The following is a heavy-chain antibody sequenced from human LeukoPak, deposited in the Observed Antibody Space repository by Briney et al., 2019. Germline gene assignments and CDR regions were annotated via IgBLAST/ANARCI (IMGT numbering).Heavy chain of an antibody. CDR1: GFTFSSYS. D-gene: IGHD3-10*01. J-gene: IGHJ4*02. Sequence: GGSLRLSCAASGFTFSSYSMNWVRQAPGKGLEWVSYISSSSSTIYYADSVKGRFTISRDNAKNSLYLQMNSLRAEDTAVYYCAKVWFGELYDYLDYWGQGTLVTVSS. CDR2: ISSSSSTI. V-gene: IGHV3-48*01. CDR3: AKVWFGELYDYLDY.